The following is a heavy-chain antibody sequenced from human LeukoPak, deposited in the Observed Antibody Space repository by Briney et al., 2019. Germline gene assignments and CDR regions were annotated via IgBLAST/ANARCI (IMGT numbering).Heavy chain of an antibody. V-gene: IGHV5-51*01. D-gene: IGHD5-12*01. J-gene: IGHJ4*02. CDR2: FYPGFSDT. CDR1: GYRFTSYW. CDR3: ARGSRSGYYSPDDY. Sequence: PGASLKISCKGSGYRFTSYWLGWVRQMPGKGLEWMVIFYPGFSDTRYRPSFQGQFSISADKSISTAYLQWSSLKASDTAMYYCARGSRSGYYSPDDYWGQGTLVTVSS.